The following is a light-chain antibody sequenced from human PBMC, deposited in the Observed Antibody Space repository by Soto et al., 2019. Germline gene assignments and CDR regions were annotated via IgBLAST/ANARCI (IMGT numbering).Light chain of an antibody. V-gene: IGKV3-20*01. CDR3: QQYGSSPFT. Sequence: EIVLTQSPGTLSLSPGERATLSCRASQSVSSSYLAWYQQKPGQAPSLLIYGASSRAIGIPDRFSGSGSGTDFTLTISRLEPEDFAVYYCQQYGSSPFTFVPGTKVDIK. CDR1: QSVSSSY. CDR2: GAS. J-gene: IGKJ3*01.